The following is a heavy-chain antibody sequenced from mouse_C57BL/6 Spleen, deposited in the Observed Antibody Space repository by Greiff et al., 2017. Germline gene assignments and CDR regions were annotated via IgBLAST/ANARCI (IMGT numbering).Heavy chain of an antibody. CDR1: GIDFSRYW. D-gene: IGHD2-4*01. CDR2: INPDSSTI. CDR3: ARADYQGYFDY. J-gene: IGHJ2*01. Sequence: AASGIDFSRYWMSWVRRAPGKGLEWIGEINPDSSTINYAPSLKDKFIISRDNAKNTLYLQMSKVRSEDTALYYCARADYQGYFDYWGQGTTLTVSS. V-gene: IGHV4-1*01.